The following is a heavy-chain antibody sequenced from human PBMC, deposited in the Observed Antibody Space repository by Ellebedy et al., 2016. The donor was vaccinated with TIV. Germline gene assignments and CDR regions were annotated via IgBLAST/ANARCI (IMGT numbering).Heavy chain of an antibody. D-gene: IGHD3-10*01. V-gene: IGHV3-23*01. CDR1: GITFSSYA. CDR3: AKHNTPYGSGTYSSFDY. CDR2: ISGSGGST. Sequence: GGSLRLXXAASGITFSSYAMSWVRQAPGKGLEWVSTISGSGGSTYYVDSVKGRFTISRDNSKNTLYLQMNSLRAEDTAVYYCAKHNTPYGSGTYSSFDYWGQGTLVTVSS. J-gene: IGHJ4*02.